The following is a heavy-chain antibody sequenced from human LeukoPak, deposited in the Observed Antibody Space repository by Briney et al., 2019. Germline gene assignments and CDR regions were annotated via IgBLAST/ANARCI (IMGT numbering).Heavy chain of an antibody. V-gene: IGHV1-69*06. D-gene: IGHD3-22*01. CDR3: ARARGGYYESSGAEYFQH. Sequence: SVKVSCKASGGTFSSYAISWVRQAPGQGLEWMGGIIPIFGTANYAQKFQGRVTITADKSTSTAYMELSSLRSEDTAVYYCARARGGYYESSGAEYFQHWGQGTLVTVSS. CDR2: IIPIFGTA. CDR1: GGTFSSYA. J-gene: IGHJ1*01.